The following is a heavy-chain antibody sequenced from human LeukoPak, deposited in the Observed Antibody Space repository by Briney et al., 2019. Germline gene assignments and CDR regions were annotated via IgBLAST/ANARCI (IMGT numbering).Heavy chain of an antibody. D-gene: IGHD6-13*01. V-gene: IGHV4-39*01. CDR1: GGSISSSSYY. CDR2: IYYSGST. CDR3: ATLLRRSSWTPGTNWFDP. J-gene: IGHJ5*02. Sequence: SETLSLTCTVSGGSISSSSYYWGWSRQPPGKGLEWIGSIYYSGSTYYNPSLKSRVTISVDTSKNQFSLKLSSVTAADTAVYYCATLLRRSSWTPGTNWFDPWGQGTLVTVSS.